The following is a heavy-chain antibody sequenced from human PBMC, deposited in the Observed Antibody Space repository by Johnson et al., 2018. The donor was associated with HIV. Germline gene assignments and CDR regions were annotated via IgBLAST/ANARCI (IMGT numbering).Heavy chain of an antibody. CDR1: GLSFSNFG. CDR3: ARDPDVTPGAFDI. D-gene: IGHD2-15*01. V-gene: IGHV3-7*01. CDR2: IKQDGSEK. J-gene: IGHJ3*02. Sequence: VQLVESGGGVVQPGKSLTLSCVGSGLSFSNFGIHWVRQAPGKGPEWVANIKQDGSEKYYVDSVKGRFTISRDNAKNSLYLQMNSLRAEDMAVYYCARDPDVTPGAFDIWGQGTMVTVSS.